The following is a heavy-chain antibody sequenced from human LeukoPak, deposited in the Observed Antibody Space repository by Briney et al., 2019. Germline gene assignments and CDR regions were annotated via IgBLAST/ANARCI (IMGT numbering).Heavy chain of an antibody. CDR1: GHTFTGYY. Sequence: ASVKVSCKASGHTFTGYYMHWVRQAPGQGLEWMGWINPNSGGTNYAQKFQGRVTMTRDTSISTAYMELSRLRSDDTAVYYCARVRATIGHWFDPWGQGTLVTVSS. CDR3: ARVRATIGHWFDP. J-gene: IGHJ5*02. V-gene: IGHV1-2*02. D-gene: IGHD5-12*01. CDR2: INPNSGGT.